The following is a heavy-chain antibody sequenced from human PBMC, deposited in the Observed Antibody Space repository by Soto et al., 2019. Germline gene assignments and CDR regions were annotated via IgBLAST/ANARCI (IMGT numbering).Heavy chain of an antibody. J-gene: IGHJ6*04. V-gene: IGHV1-3*01. Sequence: ASVKVSCKASGYTFTSYAMHWVRQAPGQRLEWMGWINAGNGNTKYSQKFQGRVTITRDTSASTAYMELSSLRSEDTAVYYCARFRGKLRFNYYYGMDVWGKGTTVTVSS. D-gene: IGHD5-12*01. CDR1: GYTFTSYA. CDR3: ARFRGKLRFNYYYGMDV. CDR2: INAGNGNT.